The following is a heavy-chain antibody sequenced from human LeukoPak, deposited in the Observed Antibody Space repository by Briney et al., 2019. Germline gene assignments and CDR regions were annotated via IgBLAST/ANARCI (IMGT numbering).Heavy chain of an antibody. D-gene: IGHD3-22*01. CDR3: ARETYYYDSSGYARFYFVY. CDR1: GGSISSYY. J-gene: IGHJ4*02. Sequence: SETLSLTCTVSGGSISSYYWSWIRQPPGKGLEWIGYIYYSGSTNYNPSLKSRVTISVDTSKNQFSLKLSSVTAADTAVYYCARETYYYDSSGYARFYFVYWGQGTLVTVSS. CDR2: IYYSGST. V-gene: IGHV4-59*01.